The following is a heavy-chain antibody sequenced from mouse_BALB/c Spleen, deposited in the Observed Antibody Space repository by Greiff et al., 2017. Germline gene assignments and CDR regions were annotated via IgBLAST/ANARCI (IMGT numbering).Heavy chain of an antibody. CDR1: GFTFTDYY. J-gene: IGHJ2*01. CDR2: IRNKANGYTT. V-gene: IGHV7-3*02. Sequence: EVKLVESGGGLVQPGGSLRLSCATSGFTFTDYYMSWVRQPPGKALEWLGFIRNKANGYTTEYSASVKGRFTISRDNSQSILYLQMNTLRAEDSATYYCARDDGYPSFDYWGQGTTLTVSS. CDR3: ARDDGYPSFDY. D-gene: IGHD2-3*01.